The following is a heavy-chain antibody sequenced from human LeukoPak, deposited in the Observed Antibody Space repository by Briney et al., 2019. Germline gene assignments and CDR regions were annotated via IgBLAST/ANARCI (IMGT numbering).Heavy chain of an antibody. D-gene: IGHD6-19*01. CDR3: ASGSGWYSPDY. Sequence: GGSLRLSCTASGFTFGDYAMSWFRQAPGKGLEWVSFSRSKASGGTTKYAASVKGRFTISRDDSKNIAYLQMNSLKTEDTAVYYCASGSGWYSPDYWGQGTLVTVSS. CDR1: GFTFGDYA. J-gene: IGHJ4*02. V-gene: IGHV3-49*03. CDR2: SRSKASGGTT.